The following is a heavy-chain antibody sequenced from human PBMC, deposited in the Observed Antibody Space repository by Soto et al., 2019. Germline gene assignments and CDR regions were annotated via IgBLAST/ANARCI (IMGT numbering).Heavy chain of an antibody. Sequence: HRGSLRLSCAASGFTFSSYGMHWVRQAPGKGLEWVAVIWYDGSNKYYADSVKGRFTISRDNSKNTLYLQMNSLRAEDAAVYYCATYYDILTGPSADYWGQGTLVTVSS. J-gene: IGHJ4*02. D-gene: IGHD3-9*01. CDR3: ATYYDILTGPSADY. CDR2: IWYDGSNK. CDR1: GFTFSSYG. V-gene: IGHV3-33*01.